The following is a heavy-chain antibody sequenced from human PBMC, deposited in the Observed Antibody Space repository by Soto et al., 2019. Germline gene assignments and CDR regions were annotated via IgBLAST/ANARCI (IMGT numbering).Heavy chain of an antibody. CDR1: GGSFSGYY. J-gene: IGHJ4*02. D-gene: IGHD6-19*01. Sequence: SETLSLTCAVYGGSFSGYYWSWIRQPPGKGLEWIGEINHSGSTNYNPSLKSRVTISVDTSKNQFSLKLSSVTAADTAVYYCSSSSSIAVAENYWGQGTLVTVSS. CDR2: INHSGST. V-gene: IGHV4-34*01. CDR3: SSSSSIAVAENY.